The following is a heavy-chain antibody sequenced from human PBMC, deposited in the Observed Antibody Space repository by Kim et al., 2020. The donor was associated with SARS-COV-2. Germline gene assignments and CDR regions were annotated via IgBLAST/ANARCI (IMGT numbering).Heavy chain of an antibody. D-gene: IGHD3-10*01. CDR1: GFTFSSYD. CDR3: ARGGESSGHQLPHGYFDL. V-gene: IGHV3-13*01. Sequence: GGSLRLSCAASGFTFSSYDMHWVRQATGKGLEWVSAIGTAGDTYYSGSVKGRFTISRENAKNSLYLQMNSLRAGDTAVYYCARGGESSGHQLPHGYFDLWGRGTLVIVSS. J-gene: IGHJ2*01. CDR2: IGTAGDT.